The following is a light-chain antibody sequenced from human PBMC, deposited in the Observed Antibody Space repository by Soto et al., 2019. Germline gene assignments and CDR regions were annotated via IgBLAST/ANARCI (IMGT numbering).Light chain of an antibody. CDR2: DAS. CDR3: QQHSSYWT. J-gene: IGKJ1*01. V-gene: IGKV1-9*01. CDR1: QGISNY. Sequence: DIQLTQSPSFLSASVGDRVTITCRASQGISNYLAWYQQRPGKAPKLLIYDASSLESGVPSRFSGSGSGTEFTLTISSLQPDDFATYYCQQHSSYWTFGQGTKVDIK.